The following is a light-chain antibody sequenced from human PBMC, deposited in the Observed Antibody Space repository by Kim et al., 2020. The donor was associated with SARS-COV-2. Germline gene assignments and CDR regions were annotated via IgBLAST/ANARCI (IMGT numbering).Light chain of an antibody. CDR3: SSYTSSGTWV. CDR2: DVS. CDR1: SSDVGGYNY. V-gene: IGLV2-14*03. Sequence: QSVLTQPASVSGSPGQSITISCTGTSSDVGGYNYVSWYQQQPGKAPKVMIYDVSKRPSGLSDRFSASKSGNTASLTISGLQAEDEADYYCSSYTSSGTWVFGGGTQLTVL. J-gene: IGLJ3*02.